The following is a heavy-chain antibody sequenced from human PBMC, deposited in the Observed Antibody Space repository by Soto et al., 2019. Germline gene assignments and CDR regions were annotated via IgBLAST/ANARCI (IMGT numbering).Heavy chain of an antibody. D-gene: IGHD5-12*01. CDR2: SIPEFGTA. Sequence: QVQLVQSGPEVKKPGSSVKVSCTASGGTFSNYAITWVRQAPGQGLEYMGRSIPEFGTANYAQKFKDRSSISAVRSMSTSYMELTGLTFDDTADYHCARGLDSTFDNSGPSWDAALDSWGQGTLVTVS. CDR1: GGTFSNYA. J-gene: IGHJ3*02. V-gene: IGHV1-69*06. CDR3: ARGLDSTFDNSGPSWDAALDS.